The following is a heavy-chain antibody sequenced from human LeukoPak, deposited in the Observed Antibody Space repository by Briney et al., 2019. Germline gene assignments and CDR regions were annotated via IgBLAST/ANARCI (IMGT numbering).Heavy chain of an antibody. V-gene: IGHV1-2*02. CDR1: GYTFTGYY. CDR3: ARDITMVRGVIEDY. D-gene: IGHD3-10*01. J-gene: IGHJ4*02. CDR2: INPNSGGT. Sequence: ASVKVSCKASGYTFTGYYMHWGRQAPGQGLEWMGWINPNSGGTNYAQKFQGRVTMTRDTSISTAYMELSRLRSDDTAVYYCARDITMVRGVIEDYWGQGTLVTVSS.